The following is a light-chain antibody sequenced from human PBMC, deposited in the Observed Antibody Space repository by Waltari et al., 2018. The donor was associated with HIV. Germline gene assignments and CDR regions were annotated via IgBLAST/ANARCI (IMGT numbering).Light chain of an antibody. V-gene: IGLV2-8*01. J-gene: IGLJ3*02. CDR3: SAYAGSNNKV. Sequence: QSALTQPPSASGSPGQSVTISCTGTSTAGGGYNYVPWYQQHPGKSPKLMIYGVSKRPSGVPNRFSGSKSGNTASLTVSGLQAEDEADYYCSAYAGSNNKVFGGGTKLTVL. CDR2: GVS. CDR1: STAGGGYNY.